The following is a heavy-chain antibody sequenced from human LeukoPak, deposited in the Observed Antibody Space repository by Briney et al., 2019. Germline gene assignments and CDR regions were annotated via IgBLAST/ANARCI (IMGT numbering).Heavy chain of an antibody. CDR3: ASQAYYDFWSGYFDYYYGMDV. J-gene: IGHJ6*02. D-gene: IGHD3-3*01. CDR1: GFTFSSYS. V-gene: IGHV3-21*01. Sequence: GGSLRLSCAASGFTFSSYSMNWVRQAPGKGLEWVSSISSSSSYIYYADSVKGRFTISRENAKNSLYLQMNSLRAEDTAVYYCASQAYYDFWSGYFDYYYGMDVWGQGTTVTVSS. CDR2: ISSSSSYI.